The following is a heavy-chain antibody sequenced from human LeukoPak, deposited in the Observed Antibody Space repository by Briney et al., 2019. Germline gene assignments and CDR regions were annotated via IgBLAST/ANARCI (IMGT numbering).Heavy chain of an antibody. D-gene: IGHD3-9*01. CDR3: AKVRYFGPSAFDI. CDR1: GFTFSSYG. J-gene: IGHJ3*02. CDR2: ISYDGSNK. Sequence: GGSLGLSCAASGFTFSSYGMHWVRQAPGKGLDWVAVISYDGSNKYYADSVKGRFTISRDNSKNTLYLQMNSLRAEDTAVYYCAKVRYFGPSAFDIWGQGTMVTVSS. V-gene: IGHV3-30*18.